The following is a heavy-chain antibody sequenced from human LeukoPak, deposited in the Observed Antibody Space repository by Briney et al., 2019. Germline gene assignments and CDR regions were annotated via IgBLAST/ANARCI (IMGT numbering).Heavy chain of an antibody. D-gene: IGHD3-22*01. CDR1: DDSFSTHY. J-gene: IGHJ4*02. V-gene: IGHV4-59*11. CDR3: AREPYYYGSSGYYPYFDY. CDR2: ISYSGST. Sequence: SETLSLTCTVSDDSFSTHYWTWIRQPPGKGLEWIGYISYSGSTNYNPSLKSRVTMSVDTSKNQFSLKLSSVTAADTAVYYCAREPYYYGSSGYYPYFDYWGQGTLVTVSS.